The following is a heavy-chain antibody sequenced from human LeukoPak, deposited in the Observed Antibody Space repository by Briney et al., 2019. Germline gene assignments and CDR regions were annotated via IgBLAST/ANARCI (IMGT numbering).Heavy chain of an antibody. CDR2: INSGGSGT. J-gene: IGHJ4*02. Sequence: GGSLRLSCAASGFNFASHWMHWVRQTPGKGLVWVSRINSGGSGTTYADSVEGRFTISRDNAKNTLYLQMNSLRAEDTAVYYCASSGNYRFDYWGQGTLVTVSS. D-gene: IGHD1-26*01. CDR1: GFNFASHW. V-gene: IGHV3-74*01. CDR3: ASSGNYRFDY.